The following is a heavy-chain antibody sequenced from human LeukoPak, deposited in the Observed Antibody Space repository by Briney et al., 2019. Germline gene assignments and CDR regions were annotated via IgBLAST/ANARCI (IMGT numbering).Heavy chain of an antibody. Sequence: GGSLRLSCAASGFTFSSYAMSWVRQAPGKGLEWVSAISGSGGSTYYADSVKGRFTISRDTSKNTLYLQMNSLRAEDTAVYYCVAPASSSTVYYFDYWGQGTLVTVSS. D-gene: IGHD6-6*01. J-gene: IGHJ4*02. V-gene: IGHV3-23*01. CDR3: VAPASSSTVYYFDY. CDR2: ISGSGGST. CDR1: GFTFSSYA.